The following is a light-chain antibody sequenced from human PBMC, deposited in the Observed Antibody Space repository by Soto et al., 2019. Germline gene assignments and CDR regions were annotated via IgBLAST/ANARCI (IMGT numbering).Light chain of an antibody. J-gene: IGKJ1*01. Sequence: DIVMTQSPDSLAVSLGERATINCKSSQSVLYSSNNKNHLAWYQQKSGQPPKLLIYWASTRESGVPDRFRGSGSGTDXXXTISSLQAEDVAVYYCQQYYSTPWTFGQGTKVEIK. CDR3: QQYYSTPWT. V-gene: IGKV4-1*01. CDR2: WAS. CDR1: QSVLYSSNNKNH.